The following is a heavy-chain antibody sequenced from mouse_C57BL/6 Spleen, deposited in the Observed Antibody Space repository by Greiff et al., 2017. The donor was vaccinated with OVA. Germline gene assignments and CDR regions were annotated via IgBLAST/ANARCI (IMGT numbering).Heavy chain of an antibody. V-gene: IGHV5-12*01. Sequence: EVNVVESGGGLVQPGGSLKLSCAASGFTFSDYYMYWVRQTPEKRLEWVAYISNGGGSTYYPDTVKGRFTISRDNAKNTLYLQMSRLKSEDTAMYYCARQGTTAMDYWGQGTSVTVSS. CDR1: GFTFSDYY. CDR3: ARQGTTAMDY. CDR2: ISNGGGST. J-gene: IGHJ4*01. D-gene: IGHD1-1*01.